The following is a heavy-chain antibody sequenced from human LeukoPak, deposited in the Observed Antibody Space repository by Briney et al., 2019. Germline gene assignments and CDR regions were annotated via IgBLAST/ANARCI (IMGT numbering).Heavy chain of an antibody. CDR1: GFTFSSYA. D-gene: IGHD1-26*01. V-gene: IGHV3-23*01. Sequence: GGSLRLSCAASGFTFSSYAMNWVRQTPGKGLEWVSGISRSGENTFYADSVKGRFTISRDNSKNTLYLQMNSLRAEDTALYFCAKKAQYNGNYPLDYWGQGTLVTVSS. J-gene: IGHJ4*02. CDR3: AKKAQYNGNYPLDY. CDR2: ISRSGENT.